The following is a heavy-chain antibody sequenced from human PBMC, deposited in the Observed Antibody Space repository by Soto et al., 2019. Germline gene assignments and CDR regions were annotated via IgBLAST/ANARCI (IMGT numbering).Heavy chain of an antibody. V-gene: IGHV4-34*01. D-gene: IGHD3-10*01. CDR3: ARSRSLLWFGERRQFDY. CDR2: INHSGST. Sequence: SETLSLTCAVYGGSFSGYYWSWIRQPPGKGLEWIGEINHSGSTNYNPSLKSRVTISVDTSKNQFSLKLSSVTAADTAVYYCARSRSLLWFGERRQFDYWGQGTLVTVSS. CDR1: GGSFSGYY. J-gene: IGHJ4*02.